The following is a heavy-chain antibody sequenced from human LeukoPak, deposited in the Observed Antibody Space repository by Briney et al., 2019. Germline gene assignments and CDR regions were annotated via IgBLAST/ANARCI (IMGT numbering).Heavy chain of an antibody. Sequence: SETLSLTCTVSGGSISSYYWSWIRQHPGKGLEWIGYIYYSGSTYYNPSLKSRVTISVDTSKNQFSLKLCSVTAADTAVYYCARVACTNGVCYFDYWGQGTLVTVSS. CDR1: GGSISSYY. CDR3: ARVACTNGVCYFDY. J-gene: IGHJ4*02. D-gene: IGHD2-8*01. V-gene: IGHV4-59*06. CDR2: IYYSGST.